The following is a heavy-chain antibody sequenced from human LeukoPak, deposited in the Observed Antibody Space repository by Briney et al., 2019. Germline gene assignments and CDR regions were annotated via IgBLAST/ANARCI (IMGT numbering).Heavy chain of an antibody. Sequence: SVKVSCKASGCTFTSYGISWVQQAPGQGLEWIGWISAYNGNTNYAQKLQGRVTMTTDTSTSTAYMELRSLRSDDTAVYYCARAGYDYVWGSYPFDYWGQGTLVTVSS. CDR1: GCTFTSYG. J-gene: IGHJ4*02. V-gene: IGHV1-18*01. D-gene: IGHD3-16*02. CDR3: ARAGYDYVWGSYPFDY. CDR2: ISAYNGNT.